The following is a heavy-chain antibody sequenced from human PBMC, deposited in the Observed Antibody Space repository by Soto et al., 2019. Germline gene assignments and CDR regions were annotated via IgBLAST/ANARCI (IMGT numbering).Heavy chain of an antibody. CDR1: GFTFSSHG. V-gene: IGHV3-30*18. Sequence: QVHLVESGGGVVQPERSLRLSCAASGFTFSSHGMHWIRQAPGKGLEWVAVIPYDGSHQYYADSVKGRFSISRDNSKNTLYLQMNSLRAEDTAVYYCAKLRVLEWEVQESDYWGQGTLVSVSS. CDR3: AKLRVLEWEVQESDY. D-gene: IGHD3-3*01. CDR2: IPYDGSHQ. J-gene: IGHJ4*02.